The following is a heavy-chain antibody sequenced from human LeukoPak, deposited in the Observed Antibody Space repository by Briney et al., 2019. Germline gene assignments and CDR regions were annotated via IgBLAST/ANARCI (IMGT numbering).Heavy chain of an antibody. Sequence: GGSLRLSCAASGFRFSSFAMNWVRQAPGKGLEWVAVMSYHGTTEFYAESAKGRFTISRDNSKNTLYLQMNSLRPEDTAIYYCAKVVAYTVAAFDLWGQGTMVTVSS. J-gene: IGHJ3*01. CDR3: AKVVAYTVAAFDL. D-gene: IGHD3-16*01. CDR2: MSYHGTTE. CDR1: GFRFSSFA. V-gene: IGHV3-30-3*01.